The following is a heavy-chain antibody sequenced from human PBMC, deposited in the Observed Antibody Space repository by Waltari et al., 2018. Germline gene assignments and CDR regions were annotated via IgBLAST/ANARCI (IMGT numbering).Heavy chain of an antibody. CDR3: ARADYGDPPDY. CDR1: GGSISSYS. CDR2: IYYSGST. Sequence: QVQLQESGPGLVKPSETLSLTCTVSGGSISSYSWSWIRQPPGKGLEWIGYIYYSGSTNYNPSLKSRVTISVDTSKNQFSLKLSSVTAADTAVYYCARADYGDPPDYWGQGTLVTVSS. V-gene: IGHV4-59*01. D-gene: IGHD4-17*01. J-gene: IGHJ4*02.